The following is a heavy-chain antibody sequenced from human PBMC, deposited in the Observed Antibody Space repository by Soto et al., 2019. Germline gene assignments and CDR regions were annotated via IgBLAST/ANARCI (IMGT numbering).Heavy chain of an antibody. CDR3: ARRSYYGSGSIFDY. V-gene: IGHV4-39*01. CDR2: IYYSGST. J-gene: IGHJ4*02. D-gene: IGHD3-10*01. CDR1: GGSVSSGHNY. Sequence: SETLSLTCTVSGGSVSSGHNYWSWIRQPPGKGLEWIGNIYYSGSTNYNPSLKSRVTISVDTSKNQFSLKVSSVTAADTAVYYCARRSYYGSGSIFDYWGQGTLVTVSS.